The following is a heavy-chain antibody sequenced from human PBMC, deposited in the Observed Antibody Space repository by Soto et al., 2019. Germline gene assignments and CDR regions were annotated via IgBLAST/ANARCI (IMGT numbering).Heavy chain of an antibody. V-gene: IGHV1-46*01. CDR3: ARGGVVVRGVSNYYYYYGMDV. Sequence: ASVNVSCKASGYTFTRYYMHWVRQAPGQGLEWMGIINPSGGSTSYAQKFQGRVTMTRDTSTSTVYMELSSLRSEDTAVYYCARGGVVVRGVSNYYYYYGMDVWGQGTTVTVSS. D-gene: IGHD3-10*01. J-gene: IGHJ6*02. CDR1: GYTFTRYY. CDR2: INPSGGST.